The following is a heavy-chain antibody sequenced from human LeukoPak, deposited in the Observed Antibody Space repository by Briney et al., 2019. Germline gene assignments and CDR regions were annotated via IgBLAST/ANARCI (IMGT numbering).Heavy chain of an antibody. CDR2: INQDGSKK. CDR1: GFTFSSYE. CDR3: ARGQTLTF. J-gene: IGHJ4*02. V-gene: IGHV3-7*01. Sequence: GGSLRLSCAASGFTFSSYEMNWVRQAPGKGLEWVANINQDGSKKFYVDSVKGRFTISRDNAKNALYLQMNSLRAKDTGVYFCARGQTLTFWGQGTLVTASS.